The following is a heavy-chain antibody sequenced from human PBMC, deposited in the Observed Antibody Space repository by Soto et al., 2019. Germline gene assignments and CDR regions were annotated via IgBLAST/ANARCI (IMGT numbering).Heavy chain of an antibody. Sequence: ASVKVSCTASGGTFSIYGISWVRQAPGQGLEWMGWISAYNGNTNYAQKLQGRVTMTTDTSTSTAYMELRSLRSDDTAVYYCARDHVYRFDPWGQGTLVTVSS. D-gene: IGHD2-2*02. CDR2: ISAYNGNT. V-gene: IGHV1-18*01. CDR1: GGTFSIYG. CDR3: ARDHVYRFDP. J-gene: IGHJ5*02.